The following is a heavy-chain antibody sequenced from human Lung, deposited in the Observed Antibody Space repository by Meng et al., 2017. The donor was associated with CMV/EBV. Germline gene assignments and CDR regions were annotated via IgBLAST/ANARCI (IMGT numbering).Heavy chain of an antibody. CDR2: ISSSGSTI. CDR1: GFTFSSYE. V-gene: IGHV3-48*03. Sequence: LTXAASGFTFSSYEMNWVRQAPGKGLEWVSYISSSGSTIYYADSVKGRFTISRDNAKNSLYLQMNSLRAEDTAVYYCARDPLWFGVNYYYGMDVWGQGTTVT. D-gene: IGHD3-10*01. J-gene: IGHJ6*02. CDR3: ARDPLWFGVNYYYGMDV.